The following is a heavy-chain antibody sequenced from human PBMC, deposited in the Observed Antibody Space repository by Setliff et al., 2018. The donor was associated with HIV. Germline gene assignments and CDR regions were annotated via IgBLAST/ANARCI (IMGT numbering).Heavy chain of an antibody. CDR3: AKDMGAATPPSY. D-gene: IGHD2-15*01. CDR2: IWYDGSNK. Sequence: GSLRLSCAASGFTFSSYGMHWVRQAPGKGLEWVAGIWYDGSNKYYADSGKGRFTISRDNSKNTLYLQKNSLRAEDTAVYYCAKDMGAATPPSYWGQGTLVTVSS. J-gene: IGHJ4*02. CDR1: GFTFSSYG. V-gene: IGHV3-33*06.